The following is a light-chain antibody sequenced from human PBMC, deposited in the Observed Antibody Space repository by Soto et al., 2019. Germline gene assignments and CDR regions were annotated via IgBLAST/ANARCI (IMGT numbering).Light chain of an antibody. J-gene: IGLJ2*01. Sequence: SYELTQPPSVSVAPGMTARITCGGNDIGSKSVHWYQQKPGQAPVLVIYYEIDRPSGIPERFSGSNSGNTATLTITRVDAGDEADYYCHVWDSDANHVVFGVGTKLTVL. CDR3: HVWDSDANHVV. CDR2: YEI. CDR1: DIGSKS. V-gene: IGLV3-21*01.